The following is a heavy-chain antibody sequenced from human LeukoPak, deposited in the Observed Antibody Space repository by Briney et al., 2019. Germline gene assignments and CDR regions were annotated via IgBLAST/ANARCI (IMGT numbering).Heavy chain of an antibody. D-gene: IGHD2-21*02. CDR1: GLTFSTYW. V-gene: IGHV3-7*01. CDR2: IKKDGSEK. J-gene: IGHJ6*02. CDR3: ARAYCGGDCSLYGMDV. Sequence: GGSLRLSCAASGLTFSTYWMSWVRQAPGKGLEWVANIKKDGSEKYYVDSVKGRFTISRDNAKNSLYLQMNSLRADDTAVYHCARAYCGGDCSLYGMDVWGQGTTVTVSS.